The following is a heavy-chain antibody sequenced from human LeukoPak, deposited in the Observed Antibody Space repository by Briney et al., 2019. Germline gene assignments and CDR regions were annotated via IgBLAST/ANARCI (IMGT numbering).Heavy chain of an antibody. CDR2: MNPNSGNT. J-gene: IGHJ4*02. CDR3: ARARGGTYYFDY. Sequence: ASVKVSCKASGYTFTSYDINWVGQATGQGLEWMGWMNPNSGNTGYAQKFQGRVTITRNTSISTAYMELSSLRSEDTAVYYCARARGGTYYFDYWGQGTLVTVSS. CDR1: GYTFTSYD. V-gene: IGHV1-8*03.